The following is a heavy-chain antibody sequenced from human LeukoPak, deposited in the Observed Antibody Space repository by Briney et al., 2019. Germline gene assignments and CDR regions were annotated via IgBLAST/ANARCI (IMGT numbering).Heavy chain of an antibody. CDR3: AKDPLGFQRGA. D-gene: IGHD4/OR15-4a*01. J-gene: IGHJ4*02. V-gene: IGHV3-7*03. CDR1: GFIFSSYW. CDR2: INQGGNVK. Sequence: GGSLRLSCAASGFIFSSYWMSWVRQAPGKGLEWVANINQGGNVKQYVDSVKGRFTISRDNTKNSLYLQMNSLRVDDTAVYYCAKDPLGFQRGAWGQGTLVTVSS.